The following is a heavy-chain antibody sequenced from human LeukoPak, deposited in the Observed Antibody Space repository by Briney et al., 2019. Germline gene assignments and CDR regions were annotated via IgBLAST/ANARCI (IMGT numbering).Heavy chain of an antibody. Sequence: ASVKVSCKASGYTFTAYYMHWVRQAPGQGLEYMGWINSNSGDTNYAQKFQGRVTMTRDTSSSTVYMDLRSLRSDDTAVYYCARESLVCSTTSCHYFDTWGQGALVTVSS. CDR2: INSNSGDT. D-gene: IGHD2-2*01. CDR3: ARESLVCSTTSCHYFDT. J-gene: IGHJ4*02. CDR1: GYTFTAYY. V-gene: IGHV1-2*02.